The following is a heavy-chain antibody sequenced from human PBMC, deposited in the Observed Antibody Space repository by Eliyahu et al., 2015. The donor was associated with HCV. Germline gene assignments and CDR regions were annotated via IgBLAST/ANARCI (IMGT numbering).Heavy chain of an antibody. CDR3: ARGGGWPLGVSGLDY. CDR2: INHSGST. V-gene: IGHV4-34*01. J-gene: IGHJ4*02. D-gene: IGHD3-3*01. CDR1: GGSFSGYY. Sequence: QVQLQQWGAGLLKPSETLSLTCAVYGGSFSGYYWSWIRQPPGKGLEWIGEINHSGSTNYNPSLKSRVTISVDTSKNQFSLKLSSVTAADTAVYYCARGGGWPLGVSGLDYWGQGTLVTVSS.